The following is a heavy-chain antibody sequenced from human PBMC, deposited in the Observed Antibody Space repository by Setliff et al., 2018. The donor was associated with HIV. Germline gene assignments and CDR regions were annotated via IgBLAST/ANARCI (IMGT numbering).Heavy chain of an antibody. CDR1: GGTFSSYA. CDR2: IIPNSGGT. V-gene: IGHV1-2*02. J-gene: IGHJ4*02. CDR3: ARGPYYYDSSGYSPLDY. Sequence: ASVKVSCKASGGTFSSYAISWVRQAPGQGLEWMGGIIPNSGGTTYAQKFQGRVTMTRDTSISTAYMEVSRLRSEDTAVYYCARGPYYYDSSGYSPLDYWGQGTLVTVSS. D-gene: IGHD3-22*01.